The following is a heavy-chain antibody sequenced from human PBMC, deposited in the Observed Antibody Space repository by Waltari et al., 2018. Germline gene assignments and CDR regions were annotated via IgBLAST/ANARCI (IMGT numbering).Heavy chain of an antibody. CDR3: ARYIVGTMVDY. Sequence: QLELQESGPGLVKPSETLSLTCIVSGASISISSRDYWGWIRQPPGKGLEWIGSIYSGGATHYNPSLTSRVTLSVDTSKNQFSLRRRSVTAADTAVYYCARYIVGTMVDYWSPGTLVTVSS. J-gene: IGHJ4*02. CDR1: GASISISSRDY. V-gene: IGHV4-39*01. CDR2: IYSGGAT. D-gene: IGHD2-21*01.